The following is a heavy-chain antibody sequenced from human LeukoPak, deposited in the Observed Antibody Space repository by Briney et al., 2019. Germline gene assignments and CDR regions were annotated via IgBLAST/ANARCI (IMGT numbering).Heavy chain of an antibody. CDR3: VRGYSFGPYGMDV. J-gene: IGHJ6*02. V-gene: IGHV3-64D*09. CDR1: GSPFISYA. CDR2: ISDSGGST. D-gene: IGHD2-15*01. Sequence: GGSLRLSCSASGSPFISYAMHWVRQAPGKGLDYVSAISDSGGSTYYADSVKGRFTISRDNSKNTLYLRMSSLRAEDTAVYFCVRGYSFGPYGMDVWGQGTTVTVSS.